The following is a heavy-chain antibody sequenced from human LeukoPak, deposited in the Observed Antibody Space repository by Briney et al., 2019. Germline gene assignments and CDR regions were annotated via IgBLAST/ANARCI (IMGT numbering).Heavy chain of an antibody. V-gene: IGHV4-30-4*01. CDR2: TYYSGST. J-gene: IGHJ6*02. Sequence: SQTLSLTCTVSGGSISSGDYYWSWIRQPPGKGLEWIGYTYYSGSTYYNPSLKSRVTISVDTSKNQFSLKLSSVTAADTAVYYCASFLSQPYYYYYGMDVWGQGTTVTVSS. CDR1: GGSISSGDYY. CDR3: ASFLSQPYYYYYGMDV.